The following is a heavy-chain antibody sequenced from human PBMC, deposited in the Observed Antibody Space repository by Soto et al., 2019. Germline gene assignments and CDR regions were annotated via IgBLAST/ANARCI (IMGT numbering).Heavy chain of an antibody. D-gene: IGHD3-22*01. Sequence: PGGSLRLSCAASGFTFSSYSMNWVRQAPGKGLEWVSSISSSSSYIYYADSVKGRFTISRDNAKNSLYLQMNSLRAEDTAVYYCARDPDYDSSGPPGGYWGQGTLVTVSS. CDR3: ARDPDYDSSGPPGGY. J-gene: IGHJ4*02. CDR1: GFTFSSYS. CDR2: ISSSSSYI. V-gene: IGHV3-21*01.